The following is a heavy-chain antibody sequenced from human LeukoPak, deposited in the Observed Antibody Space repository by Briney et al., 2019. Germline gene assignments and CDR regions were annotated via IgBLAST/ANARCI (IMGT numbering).Heavy chain of an antibody. CDR1: GFTVSSNY. D-gene: IGHD2/OR15-2a*01. CDR2: ISASSSTI. Sequence: GGSLRLSCAASGFTVSSNYMSWVRQAPGKGLEWVSYISASSSTIYFADSVKGRFTISRDNAKNSLYLQMNSLRDEDTAVYYCARDRYFNFDYWDQGTLVTVSS. V-gene: IGHV3-48*02. J-gene: IGHJ4*02. CDR3: ARDRYFNFDY.